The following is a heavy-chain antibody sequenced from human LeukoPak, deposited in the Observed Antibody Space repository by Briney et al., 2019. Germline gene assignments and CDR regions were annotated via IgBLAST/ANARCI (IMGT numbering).Heavy chain of an antibody. J-gene: IGHJ6*03. CDR2: IYTSGST. CDR1: GGSISSGSYY. V-gene: IGHV4-61*02. D-gene: IGHD6-13*01. Sequence: SETLSLTCTVSGGSISSGSYYRSWIRQPAGKGLEWIGRIYTSGSTNYNPSLKSRVTISVDTSKNQFSLKLSSVTAAETAVYYCATSPLAAAGGGRYYYYYYMDVWGKGTTVTISS. CDR3: ATSPLAAAGGGRYYYYYYMDV.